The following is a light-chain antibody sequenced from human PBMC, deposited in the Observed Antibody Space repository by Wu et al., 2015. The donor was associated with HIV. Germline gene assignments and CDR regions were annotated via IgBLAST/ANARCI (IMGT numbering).Light chain of an antibody. CDR2: VAS. J-gene: IGKJ4*01. Sequence: DIQATQSPSSLSASVGDRVTITCQASQDISNYLNWYQQKPGKAPKLLIYVASNLETGVPSRFSGSGSGTDFTFTISSLQPEDIATYYCQHELTFGGGTKMEIK. V-gene: IGKV1-33*01. CDR1: QDISNY. CDR3: QHELT.